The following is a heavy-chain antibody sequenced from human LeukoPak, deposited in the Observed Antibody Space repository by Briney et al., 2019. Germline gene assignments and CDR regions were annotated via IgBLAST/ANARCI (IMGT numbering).Heavy chain of an antibody. J-gene: IGHJ3*02. V-gene: IGHV4-59*01. Sequence: SETLSLTCTVSGGSISSYYWRWIRQPPGKGLEWIGYIYYSGSTNYNASLKSRVTISVDTSKNQFSLKLSSVTAADTAVYYCASLVVANPGAFDIWGQGTMVTVSS. CDR2: IYYSGST. CDR3: ASLVVANPGAFDI. CDR1: GGSISSYY. D-gene: IGHD2-15*01.